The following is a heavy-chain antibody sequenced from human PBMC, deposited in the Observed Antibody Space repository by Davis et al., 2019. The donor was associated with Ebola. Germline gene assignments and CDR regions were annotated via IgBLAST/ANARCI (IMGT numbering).Heavy chain of an antibody. V-gene: IGHV3-33*01. CDR3: TRHVPGDFWYFDL. CDR1: GFTFSSSA. D-gene: IGHD4-17*01. CDR2: IWYDGSNK. J-gene: IGHJ2*01. Sequence: GESLKISCAASGFTFSSSAMHWVRQAPGKGLEWVSLIWYDGSNKHYADSVNGRFTISRDNSKNTLYFQMNSLRVEDTAMYHCTRHVPGDFWYFDLWGRGTLVTVSS.